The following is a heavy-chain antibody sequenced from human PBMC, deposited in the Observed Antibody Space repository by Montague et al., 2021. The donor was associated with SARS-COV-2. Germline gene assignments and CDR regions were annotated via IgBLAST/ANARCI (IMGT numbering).Heavy chain of an antibody. CDR2: VYSGGITT. Sequence: SLRLSCAASDFTSRNYAMSWVRQAPGRGLQWVSVVYSGGITTFYTDSVKGRFTISRDNSKNTLSLEMNSLRAEDTAVYYCAKSSGSYGDFFDYWGQGTLVTVSS. J-gene: IGHJ4*02. CDR1: DFTSRNYA. V-gene: IGHV3-23*03. CDR3: AKSSGSYGDFFDY. D-gene: IGHD3-10*01.